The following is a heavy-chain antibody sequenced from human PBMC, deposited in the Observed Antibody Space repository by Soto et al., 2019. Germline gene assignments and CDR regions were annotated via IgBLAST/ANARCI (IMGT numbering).Heavy chain of an antibody. J-gene: IGHJ4*02. CDR1: GGPISSYY. CDR2: IYYSGST. CDR3: ARDGRYFDWLL. D-gene: IGHD3-9*01. V-gene: IGHV4-59*01. Sequence: PSETLSLTCTVSGGPISSYYWSWIRQPPGKGLEWIGYIYYSGSTNYNPSLKSRVTISVDTSKNQFSLKLSSVTAADTAVYYCARDGRYFDWLLWGQGTRGTVSA.